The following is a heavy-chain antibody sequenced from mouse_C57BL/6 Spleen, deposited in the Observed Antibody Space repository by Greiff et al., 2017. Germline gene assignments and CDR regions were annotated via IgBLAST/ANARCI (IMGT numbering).Heavy chain of an antibody. CDR1: GYTFTDYE. CDR2: IDPETGGT. Sequence: QVQLQQSGAELVRPGASVTLSCKASGYTFTDYEMHWVKQTPVHGLEWIGAIDPETGGTAYNQKFKGKAILTADKSSSTAYMELRSLTSEDSAVYYCTRPLYYYGSSQRYFDVWGTGTTVTVSS. D-gene: IGHD1-1*01. CDR3: TRPLYYYGSSQRYFDV. J-gene: IGHJ1*03. V-gene: IGHV1-15*01.